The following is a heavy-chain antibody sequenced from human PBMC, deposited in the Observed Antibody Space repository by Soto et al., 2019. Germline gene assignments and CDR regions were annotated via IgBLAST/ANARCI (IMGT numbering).Heavy chain of an antibody. V-gene: IGHV1-2*04. CDR3: ARDLRVDYDFWSGYYYYYYGMDV. CDR1: GYTFTSYA. D-gene: IGHD3-3*01. Sequence: ASVKVSCKASGYTFTSYAMHWVRQAPGQRLEWMGWINPNSGGTNYAQKFQGWVTMTRDTSISTAYMELSRLRSDDTAVYYCARDLRVDYDFWSGYYYYYYGMDVWGQGTTVTVSS. CDR2: INPNSGGT. J-gene: IGHJ6*02.